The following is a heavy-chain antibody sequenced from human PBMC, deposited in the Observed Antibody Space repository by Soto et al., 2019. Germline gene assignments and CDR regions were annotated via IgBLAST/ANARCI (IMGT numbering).Heavy chain of an antibody. CDR1: GFTFSSYA. Sequence: GVSRRLSCAASGFTFSSYAMHWVRHAPGKGLEWVAVISYDGSNKYYADSVKGRFTISRDNSKNTLYLQMNSPRAEDTAVYYCARVGGGTPYFYYYGMDVWGQGTTVTVSS. J-gene: IGHJ6*02. CDR3: ARVGGGTPYFYYYGMDV. D-gene: IGHD2-15*01. CDR2: ISYDGSNK. V-gene: IGHV3-30-3*01.